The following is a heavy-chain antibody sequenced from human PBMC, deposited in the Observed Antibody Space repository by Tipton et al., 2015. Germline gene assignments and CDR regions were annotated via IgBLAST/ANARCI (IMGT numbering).Heavy chain of an antibody. V-gene: IGHV3-15*01. D-gene: IGHD4-11*01. Sequence: SLRLSCAASGFTFTHAWMNWVRQAPGKGLEWVGRVKSKNDGGTADYSAPVKGRFTISRDDSKNMVYLQMNSLNTEDTAVYYCVQYYYYSGMNVWGQGTTVTVSS. CDR1: GFTFTHAW. CDR3: VQYYYYSGMNV. J-gene: IGHJ6*02. CDR2: VKSKNDGGTA.